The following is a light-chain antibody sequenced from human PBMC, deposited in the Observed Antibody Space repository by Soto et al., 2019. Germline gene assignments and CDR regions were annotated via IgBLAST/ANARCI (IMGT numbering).Light chain of an antibody. J-gene: IGKJ1*01. V-gene: IGKV3-20*01. CDR2: GAS. CDR3: QRYGSSPRT. CDR1: QIVSNNY. Sequence: VLSHSAGPLSFTPVSISTLPSSPSQIVSNNYLAWYQQKPGQAPRLLIFGASNRATGIPDRFSGSGSGTDFTLTISRMEPEDVAVYYCQRYGSSPRTFGQGTKVDI.